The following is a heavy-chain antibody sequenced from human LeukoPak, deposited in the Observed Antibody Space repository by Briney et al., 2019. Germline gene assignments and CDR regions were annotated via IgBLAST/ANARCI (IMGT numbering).Heavy chain of an antibody. CDR1: GFTFSSYA. D-gene: IGHD3-3*01. CDR2: ISYDGSNK. J-gene: IGHJ4*02. V-gene: IGHV3-30-3*01. Sequence: GRSLRLSCAASGFTFSSYAMHWVRQAPGKGLEWVAVISYDGSNKYYADSVKGRFTISRDNSKNTLCLQMNSLRAEDTAVYYCARVTQYTDILRFLEWPLDYWGQGTLVTVSS. CDR3: ARVTQYTDILRFLEWPLDY.